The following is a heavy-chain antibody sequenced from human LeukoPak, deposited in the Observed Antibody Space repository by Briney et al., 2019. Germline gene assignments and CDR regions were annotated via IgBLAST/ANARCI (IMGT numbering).Heavy chain of an antibody. J-gene: IGHJ2*01. CDR3: ARGARLSSGWHGEDWYFDL. Sequence: ASVKVSCKASGYTFSSHDINWVRQVPGHGLEWLGWMNPNSGNTGYAQKFQGRVTMTRNTSISTAYMELSSLRSEDTAVYYCARGARLSSGWHGEDWYFDLWGRGTLVTVSS. CDR1: GYTFSSHD. V-gene: IGHV1-8*01. D-gene: IGHD6-19*01. CDR2: MNPNSGNT.